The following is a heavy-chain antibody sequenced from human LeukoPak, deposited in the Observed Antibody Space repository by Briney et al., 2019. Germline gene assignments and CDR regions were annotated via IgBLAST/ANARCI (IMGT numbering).Heavy chain of an antibody. CDR2: ISSSSSTI. CDR1: GFTFSSYR. D-gene: IGHD2-8*01. Sequence: GGSLRLSCAASGFTFSSYRMNWVRQAPGKGLEWVSYISSSSSTIYYADSVKGRFTISRDNAKNSLYLQMNSLRAEDTAVYYCATNSEADAFDIWGQGTMVTVSS. CDR3: ATNSEADAFDI. J-gene: IGHJ3*02. V-gene: IGHV3-48*01.